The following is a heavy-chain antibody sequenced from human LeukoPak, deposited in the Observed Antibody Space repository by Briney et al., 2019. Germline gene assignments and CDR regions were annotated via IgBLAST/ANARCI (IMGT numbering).Heavy chain of an antibody. Sequence: ASVKVSCKASGYTFSDYYIHWVRQAPGQGLEWMGWIDPNTGDTKYAQKFLGRVTVTRDTSINTAYMELNSLVSDDTATYFCARGADQEFDFWGQGTLVTVSS. J-gene: IGHJ4*02. CDR3: ARGADQEFDF. CDR2: IDPNTGDT. V-gene: IGHV1-2*02. CDR1: GYTFSDYY.